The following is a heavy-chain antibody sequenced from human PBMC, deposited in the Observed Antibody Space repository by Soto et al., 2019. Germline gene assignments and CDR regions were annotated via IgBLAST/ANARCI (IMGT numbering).Heavy chain of an antibody. D-gene: IGHD3-9*01. CDR2: ISGSGGST. Sequence: PGGSLRLSCAASGFTFSSYSMNWVRQAPGKGLEWVSAISGSGGSTYYADSVKGRFTISRDNSKNTLYLQMNSLRAEDTAVYYCAKGSRDILTGYPYFDYWGQGTLVTVSS. V-gene: IGHV3-23*01. CDR3: AKGSRDILTGYPYFDY. J-gene: IGHJ4*02. CDR1: GFTFSSYS.